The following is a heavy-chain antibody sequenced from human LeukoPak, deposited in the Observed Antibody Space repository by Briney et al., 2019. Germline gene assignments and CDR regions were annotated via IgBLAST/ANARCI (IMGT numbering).Heavy chain of an antibody. CDR1: GGTFRSSA. CDR2: IIPVLNIT. V-gene: IGHV1-69*04. Sequence: ASVKVSSKTSGGTFRSSAITWGRQAPGQGLEWMGRIIPVLNITTHAQKFQGSVTITADTSTSTVYMELSSLRSEETAVYYCARDQGLTAPPPYGLDVWGQGTTVIVSS. CDR3: ARDQGLTAPPPYGLDV. D-gene: IGHD5-18*01. J-gene: IGHJ6*02.